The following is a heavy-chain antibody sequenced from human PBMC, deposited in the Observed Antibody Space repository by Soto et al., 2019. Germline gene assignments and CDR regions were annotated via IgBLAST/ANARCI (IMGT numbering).Heavy chain of an antibody. CDR3: ARDQYDILTGRRGGFDP. V-gene: IGHV1-69*13. CDR1: GGTLSSYA. Sequence: ASVKVSCKASGGTLSSYAISWVRQAPGQGLEWMGGIIPIFGTANYAQKFQGRVTITADESTSTAYMELSSLRSEDTAVYYCARDQYDILTGRRGGFDPWGQGTLVTVSS. J-gene: IGHJ5*02. CDR2: IIPIFGTA. D-gene: IGHD3-9*01.